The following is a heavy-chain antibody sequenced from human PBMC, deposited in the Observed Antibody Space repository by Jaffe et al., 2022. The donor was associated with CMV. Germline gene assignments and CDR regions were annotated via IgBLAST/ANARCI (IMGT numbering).Heavy chain of an antibody. V-gene: IGHV3-21*01. CDR1: GFTFSSYS. D-gene: IGHD2-15*01. CDR2: ISSSSSYI. CDR3: AREGAVVVVAATLFWFDP. Sequence: EVQLVESGGGLVKPGGSLRLSCAASGFTFSSYSMNWVRQAPGKGLEWVSSISSSSSYIYYADSVKGRFTISRDNAKNSLYLQMNSLRAEDTAVYYCAREGAVVVVAATLFWFDPWGQGTLVTVSS. J-gene: IGHJ5*02.